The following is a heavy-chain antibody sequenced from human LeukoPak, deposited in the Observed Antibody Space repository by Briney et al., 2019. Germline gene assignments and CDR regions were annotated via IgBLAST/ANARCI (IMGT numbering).Heavy chain of an antibody. CDR2: IYYSGST. Sequence: SETLSLTCTVSGGSISSSSYYWGWIRQPPGKGLEWIGSIYYSGSTYHNPSLKSRVTISVDTSKNQFSLKLSSVTAADTAVYYCARGRLGEPSYAFDIWGQGTMVTVSS. CDR3: ARGRLGEPSYAFDI. V-gene: IGHV4-39*07. D-gene: IGHD3-16*01. CDR1: GGSISSSSYY. J-gene: IGHJ3*02.